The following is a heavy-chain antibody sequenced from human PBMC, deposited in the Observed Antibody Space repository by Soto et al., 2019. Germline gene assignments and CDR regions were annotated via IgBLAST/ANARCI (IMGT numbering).Heavy chain of an antibody. J-gene: IGHJ2*01. V-gene: IGHV1-69*02. CDR2: IIPILGIA. CDR3: ATRRGATIPYWYFDL. CDR1: GGTFSSYT. Sequence: QVQLVQSGAEVKKPGSSVKVSCKASGGTFSSYTISWVRQAPGQGLEWMGRIIPILGIANYAQKFQGRVTITEDKSMSTAYMELSSLRSEDTAVYYCATRRGATIPYWYFDLWGRGTLVTVSS. D-gene: IGHD5-12*01.